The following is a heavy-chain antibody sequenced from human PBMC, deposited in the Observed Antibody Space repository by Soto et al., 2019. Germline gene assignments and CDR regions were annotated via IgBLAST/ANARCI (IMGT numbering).Heavy chain of an antibody. CDR1: GYSFTSNW. CDR2: INPADSDI. D-gene: IGHD3-16*01. J-gene: IGHJ4*02. CDR3: ARHQRDDASRKIDC. V-gene: IGHV5-51*01. Sequence: GASLKIACQGSGYSFTSNWIGWVRQMPGKGLEWMGIINPADSDIKYGPSFQGQVTISADKSIGTAYLQWSSLKASDTAMYYCARHQRDDASRKIDCWGQGTLVTVSS.